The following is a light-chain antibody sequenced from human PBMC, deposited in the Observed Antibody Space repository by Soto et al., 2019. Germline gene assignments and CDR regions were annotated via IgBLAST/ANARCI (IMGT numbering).Light chain of an antibody. V-gene: IGLV2-23*02. CDR3: CSYAGSSTYV. J-gene: IGLJ1*01. CDR1: SSDVGSYNF. Sequence: QSALTQPASVSGSPGQSITISCTGTSSDVGSYNFVSWYQEHPGTAHIVMIYEVYKRHSGVVNRFSFSKSGSTASLTISGIQVEDEEADYCCSYAGSSTYVFGTGTKVTVL. CDR2: EVY.